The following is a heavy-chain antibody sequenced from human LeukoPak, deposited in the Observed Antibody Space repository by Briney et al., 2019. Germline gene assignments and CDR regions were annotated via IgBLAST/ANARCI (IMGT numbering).Heavy chain of an antibody. V-gene: IGHV4-59*01. CDR3: ARDLGSSGPNWFVP. D-gene: IGHD6-19*01. CDR2: IYYRGST. CDR1: GGSISSSY. Sequence: SETLSLTCTVSGGSISSSYCSSIRQPPRKGLEWIGYIYYRGSTNYNPSLKSRVTISIDPSTSQFSLKLRSVTAADTAMYYCARDLGSSGPNWFVPWGQGTLVTVSS. J-gene: IGHJ5*02.